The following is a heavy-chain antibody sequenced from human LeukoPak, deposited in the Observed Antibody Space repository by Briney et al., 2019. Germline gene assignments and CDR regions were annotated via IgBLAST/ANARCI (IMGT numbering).Heavy chain of an antibody. J-gene: IGHJ4*02. D-gene: IGHD2-21*02. CDR1: GYSISSGYY. Sequence: KSSETLSLTCNVSGYSISSGYYWSWIRQPAGKGLGWIWRIYTSGSTNYNPSLKSRVTMSVDTSKNQFSLKLSSVTAADTAVYYCARDLEYCGGDCSYYFDYWGQGTLVTVSS. V-gene: IGHV4-4*07. CDR3: ARDLEYCGGDCSYYFDY. CDR2: IYTSGST.